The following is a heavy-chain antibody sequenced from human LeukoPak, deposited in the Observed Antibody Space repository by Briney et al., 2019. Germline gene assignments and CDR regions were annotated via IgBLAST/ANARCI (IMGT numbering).Heavy chain of an antibody. CDR2: ISAYNGNT. J-gene: IGHJ4*02. CDR1: GYTFTSYG. CDR3: SRASTIAAPGSIPNDF. Sequence: ASVKVSCKASGYTFTSYGISWVRQAPGQGLEWMGWISAYNGNTNYAQKFQGRVTMTRDTSISTAYMELSSLRSDDSAVYFCSRASTIAAPGSIPNDFWGQGTLVTVSS. V-gene: IGHV1-18*01. D-gene: IGHD6-13*01.